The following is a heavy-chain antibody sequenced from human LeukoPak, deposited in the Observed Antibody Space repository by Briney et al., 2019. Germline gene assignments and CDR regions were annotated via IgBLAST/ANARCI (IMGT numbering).Heavy chain of an antibody. CDR2: INWNGGST. Sequence: GGSLRLSCSASGFTFTTYGMSWVRQAPGKGLEWVSGINWNGGSTGYADSVKGRFTISRDNAKNSLYLQMNSLRAEDTALYYCARVQNSSSWYLFPYYYYMDVWGKGTTVTVSS. D-gene: IGHD6-13*01. J-gene: IGHJ6*03. V-gene: IGHV3-20*04. CDR1: GFTFTTYG. CDR3: ARVQNSSSWYLFPYYYYMDV.